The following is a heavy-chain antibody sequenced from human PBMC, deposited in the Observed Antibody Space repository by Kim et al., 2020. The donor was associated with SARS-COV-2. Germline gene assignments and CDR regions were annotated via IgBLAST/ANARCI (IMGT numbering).Heavy chain of an antibody. V-gene: IGHV4-39*01. CDR1: GGSISSSSYY. CDR3: ASIYCSGGSCYSYDAFDI. D-gene: IGHD2-15*01. Sequence: SETLSLTCTVSGGSISSSSYYWGWIRQPPGKGLEWIGSIYYSGSTYYNPSLKSRVTISVDTSKNQFSLKLSSVTAADTAVYYCASIYCSGGSCYSYDAFDIWGQGTMVTVSS. CDR2: IYYSGST. J-gene: IGHJ3*02.